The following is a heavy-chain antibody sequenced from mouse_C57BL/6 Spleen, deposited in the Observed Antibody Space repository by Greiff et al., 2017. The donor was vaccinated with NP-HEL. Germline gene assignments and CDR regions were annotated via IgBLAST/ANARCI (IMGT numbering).Heavy chain of an antibody. CDR1: GFTFSDYG. CDR3: ARGTRNYAMDY. J-gene: IGHJ4*01. D-gene: IGHD3-3*01. Sequence: EVQRVESGGGLVKPGGSLKLSCAASGFTFSDYGMHWVRQAPEKGLEWVAYISSGSSTIYYADTVKGRFTISRDNAKNTLFLQMTSLRSEDTAMYYCARGTRNYAMDYWGQGTSVTVSS. V-gene: IGHV5-17*01. CDR2: ISSGSSTI.